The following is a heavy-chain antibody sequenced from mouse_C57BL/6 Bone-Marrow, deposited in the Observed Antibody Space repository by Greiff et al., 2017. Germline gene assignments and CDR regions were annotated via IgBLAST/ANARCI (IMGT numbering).Heavy chain of an antibody. J-gene: IGHJ2*01. V-gene: IGHV5-6*02. CDR2: ISSGGSYT. Sequence: EVKLVESGGDLVKPGGSLKLSCAASGFTFSSYGMSWVRQTPDKRLEWVATISSGGSYTYYPDSVKGRFTISRDKSKNILYLQMSSLKSEDTAMYYCARRSRYLYYFGYWGQGTTLTVSS. CDR3: ARRSRYLYYFGY. D-gene: IGHD5-1*01. CDR1: GFTFSSYG.